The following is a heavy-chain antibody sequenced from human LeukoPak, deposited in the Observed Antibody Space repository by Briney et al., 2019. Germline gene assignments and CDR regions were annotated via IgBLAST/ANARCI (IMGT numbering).Heavy chain of an antibody. CDR2: INGGGNTT. CDR1: GFAFSTFA. Sequence: GGSLRLSCAASGFAFSTFALGWVRQSPGKGLEWLSTINGGGNTTFHSDSVKGRFTISRDNSKNTLYLHMDTLRPDDTAIYYCTKELHVAVAVADYYYFYMDAWGRGTAVTVSS. CDR3: TKELHVAVAVADYYYFYMDA. J-gene: IGHJ6*03. D-gene: IGHD6-19*01. V-gene: IGHV3-23*01.